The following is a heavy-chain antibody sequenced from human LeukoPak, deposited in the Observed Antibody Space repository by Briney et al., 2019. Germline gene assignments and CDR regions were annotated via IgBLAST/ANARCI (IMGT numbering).Heavy chain of an antibody. V-gene: IGHV3-7*01. CDR2: IKEDEGEK. CDR3: VRHARSLDY. J-gene: IGHJ4*02. CDR1: GFTFKNYA. D-gene: IGHD2-8*01. Sequence: PGGSLRLSCAASGFTFKNYAMSWVRQAPGKGLEWVANIKEDEGEKYYVDSVKGRFTISRDNGQNSLYLQMDGLRAEDTAVYYCVRHARSLDYWGQGTLVTVSS.